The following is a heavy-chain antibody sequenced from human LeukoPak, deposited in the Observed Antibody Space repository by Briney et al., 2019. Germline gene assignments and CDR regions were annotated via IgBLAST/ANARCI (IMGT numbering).Heavy chain of an antibody. V-gene: IGHV1-8*03. CDR1: GYTFTSYD. CDR2: MNPNSGNT. Sequence: GASVKVSCKASGYTFTSYDINWVRQATGQGLEWMGWMNPNSGNTGYAQKFQGRVTITRNTSISTAYMELSSLRSEDTAVYYCARGGFAYYYDSSGYSIDYLGQGTLVTVSS. D-gene: IGHD3-22*01. CDR3: ARGGFAYYYDSSGYSIDY. J-gene: IGHJ4*02.